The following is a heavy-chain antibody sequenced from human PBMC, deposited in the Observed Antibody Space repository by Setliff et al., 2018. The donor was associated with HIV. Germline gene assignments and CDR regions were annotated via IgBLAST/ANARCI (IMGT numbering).Heavy chain of an antibody. Sequence: PGGSLRLSCTASGFSFDDYAMSWVRQAPGKGLEWVGFIRSKSYSATTEYAASVKGRFIISRDDSKGIAYLQMNSLRTEDTAVYYCARGPVMSRRGTSNYYYNLYYIDVWGKGTTVTVSS. V-gene: IGHV3-49*04. D-gene: IGHD1-26*01. CDR1: GFSFDDYA. CDR2: IRSKSYSATT. J-gene: IGHJ6*03. CDR3: ARGPVMSRRGTSNYYYNLYYIDV.